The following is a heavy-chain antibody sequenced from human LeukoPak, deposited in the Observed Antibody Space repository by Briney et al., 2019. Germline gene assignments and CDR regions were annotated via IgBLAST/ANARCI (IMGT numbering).Heavy chain of an antibody. CDR1: VYTFTIYG. CDR2: IRVYNGNT. J-gene: IGHJ6*03. V-gene: IGHV1-18*01. D-gene: IGHD2-2*01. CDR3: ARDEGVPAAMGYYYYYMDV. Sequence: ASVKVSFKSSVYTFTIYGISGVRQPPPQGGGWVGRIRVYNGNTSYEQKLQGSVTTTTDTSTSTAYMELRSLRSDDTAVYYCARDEGVPAAMGYYYYYMDVWGKGTTVTVSS.